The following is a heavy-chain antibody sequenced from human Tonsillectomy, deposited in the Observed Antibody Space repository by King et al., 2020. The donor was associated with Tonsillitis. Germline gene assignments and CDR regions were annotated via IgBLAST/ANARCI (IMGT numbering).Heavy chain of an antibody. CDR2: ISAHSGGT. V-gene: IGHV1-2*02. Sequence: LVESGAEVKKAGASVKVSCKASGYTFTDFSMHWVRQAPGQGLEWMGWISAHSGGTKYAQKFQGRVTMTRDTSISTVFMDLSSLSSDDTAVYYCARGLGDGVAEVVPVAPFDYWGQGTLVTVSS. J-gene: IGHJ4*02. CDR3: ARGLGDGVAEVVPVAPFDY. D-gene: IGHD2-2*01. CDR1: GYTFTDFS.